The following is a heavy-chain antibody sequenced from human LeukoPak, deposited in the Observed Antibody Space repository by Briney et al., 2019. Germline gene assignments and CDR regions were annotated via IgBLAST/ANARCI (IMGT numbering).Heavy chain of an antibody. CDR1: GFTFSTYG. J-gene: IGHJ4*02. CDR2: IWYDGSNK. Sequence: TGGSLRLSCAASGFTFSTYGMHWVRQAPGKGPEWLAVIWYDGSNKYYADSVKGRFTISRDNSKNTLYLQMDSLRAEDTAVYYCARGWTGTTPEYFDYWGQGTLVTVSS. V-gene: IGHV3-33*08. D-gene: IGHD1-1*01. CDR3: ARGWTGTTPEYFDY.